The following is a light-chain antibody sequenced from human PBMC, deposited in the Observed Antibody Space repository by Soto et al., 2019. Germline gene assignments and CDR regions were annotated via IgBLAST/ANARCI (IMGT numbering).Light chain of an antibody. CDR1: QSVSNY. J-gene: IGKJ2*01. V-gene: IGKV3-15*01. CDR3: QKYNSWHPSYT. Sequence: EIVMTQSPATLSVSLGDRATLSCRASQSVSNYLAWYQQKPGQAPILLIYGASTRATGIPSRLSGSGSETDFTLTISSLQSEDFAVYYCQKYNSWHPSYTFGQGTNLEIK. CDR2: GAS.